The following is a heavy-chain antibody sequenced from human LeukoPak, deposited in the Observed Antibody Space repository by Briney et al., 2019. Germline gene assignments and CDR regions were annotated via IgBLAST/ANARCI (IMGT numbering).Heavy chain of an antibody. J-gene: IGHJ6*02. CDR3: ARDMTYYYGMDV. Sequence: ASVKVSCKASGYTFTSYAMHWVRQAPGQRLEWMGWINAGNGNTKYSQKFQGRVTITRDTSASTAYMELNSLRAEDTAVYYCARDMTYYYGMDVWGQGTTVTVSS. CDR2: INAGNGNT. V-gene: IGHV1-3*01. CDR1: GYTFTSYA. D-gene: IGHD3-16*01.